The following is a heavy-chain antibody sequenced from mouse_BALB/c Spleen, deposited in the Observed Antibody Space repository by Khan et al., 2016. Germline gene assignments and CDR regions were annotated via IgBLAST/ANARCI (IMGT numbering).Heavy chain of an antibody. CDR2: INPDSSTI. V-gene: IGHV4-1*02. D-gene: IGHD1-1*01. Sequence: EVQLVESGGGLVQPGGSLKLSCAASGFAFSRYWMSWVRQAPGKGLEWIGEINPDSSTISYTSSLQDNFIISRDNAKNTLYLQMSKVRSEDTALYYCARAGYYGYLAYWGQGTLVTFSA. CDR3: ARAGYYGYLAY. J-gene: IGHJ3*01. CDR1: GFAFSRYW.